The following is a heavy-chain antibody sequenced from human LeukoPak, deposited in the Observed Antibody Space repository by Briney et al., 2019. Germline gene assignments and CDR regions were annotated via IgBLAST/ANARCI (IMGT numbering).Heavy chain of an antibody. CDR1: GFTFSDYY. CDR2: ISSRGSTM. V-gene: IGHV3-11*01. CDR3: ARDLRYGAFDI. Sequence: GGSLRLSCAASGFTFSDYYMSWIRQAPGKGLEWVSYISSRGSTMYYADSVKGRFTISRDNAKNSLYLQMNSLRAEDTAVYCCARDLRYGAFDIWGQGTMVTVSS. J-gene: IGHJ3*02. D-gene: IGHD5-18*01.